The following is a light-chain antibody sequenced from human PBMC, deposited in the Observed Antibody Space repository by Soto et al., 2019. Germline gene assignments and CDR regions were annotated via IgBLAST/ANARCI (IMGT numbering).Light chain of an antibody. CDR2: DAS. V-gene: IGKV3-11*01. CDR1: QSVSFS. Sequence: EIVLTQSPATLSLSPGDRATLSCRASQSVSFSLAWYQQKPGQAPRLLIYDASNRATGIPARFSGSGSGTDFTLTISSLEPEDFAVYYCQQRSNWPPTFGGGTKVEIK. CDR3: QQRSNWPPT. J-gene: IGKJ4*01.